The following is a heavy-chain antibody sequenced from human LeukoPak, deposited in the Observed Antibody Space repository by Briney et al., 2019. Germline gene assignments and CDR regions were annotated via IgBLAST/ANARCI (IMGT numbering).Heavy chain of an antibody. CDR1: GYTFTSYD. CDR2: MNPNSGNT. D-gene: IGHD3-9*01. J-gene: IGHJ6*03. Sequence: ASVKVSCKASGYTFTSYDINWVRQATGQGLEWMGWMNPNSGNTGYAQKFQGRVTMPRNTSISTAYMELSSLRSEDTAVYYCARGSYYDILTGYPSIYYYYMDVWGKGTTVTVSS. CDR3: ARGSYYDILTGYPSIYYYYMDV. V-gene: IGHV1-8*01.